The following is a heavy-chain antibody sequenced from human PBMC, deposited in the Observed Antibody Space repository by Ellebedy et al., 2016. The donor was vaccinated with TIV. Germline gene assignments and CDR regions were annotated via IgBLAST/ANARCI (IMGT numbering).Heavy chain of an antibody. CDR2: IYYSGST. Sequence: MPSETLSLTCTVSGGSISSSSYYRGWIRQPPGKGLEWIGNIYYSGSTYYNPSLTSRVPISVDTSKNQFSLKLSSVTAADTAVYYCARHVDEYSSSKRFDPWGQGTLVTVSS. CDR3: ARHVDEYSSSKRFDP. D-gene: IGHD6-6*01. V-gene: IGHV4-39*01. J-gene: IGHJ5*02. CDR1: GGSISSSSYY.